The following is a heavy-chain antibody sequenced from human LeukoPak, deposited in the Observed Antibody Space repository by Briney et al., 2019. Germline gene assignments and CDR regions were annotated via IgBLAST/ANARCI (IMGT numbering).Heavy chain of an antibody. CDR2: IYTNENT. V-gene: IGHV4-4*09. CDR3: ARQAYYSESGSWTGFDY. J-gene: IGHJ4*02. CDR1: GGSINGYY. Sequence: SETLSLTCTVSGGSINGYYWSWIRQPPGKGLEWIGYIYTNENTNYNPPLKSRVTMSVDPSKNQFSLRLSSVTAADTAVYYCARQAYYSESGSWTGFDYWGQGTLVPVSS. D-gene: IGHD3-10*01.